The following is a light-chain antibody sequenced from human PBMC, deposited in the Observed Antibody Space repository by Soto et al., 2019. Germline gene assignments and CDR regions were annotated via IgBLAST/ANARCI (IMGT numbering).Light chain of an antibody. V-gene: IGLV2-14*01. CDR1: SSDVGGYKY. Sequence: QSALTQPASVSGSPGQSITIPCTGTSSDVGGYKYVSWYQQVPGKVPKLIIFEVHNRPSGISNRFSGSKSGNTASLTIFGLQPEDEGDYYCCSKTSTNTLVFGGGTKLTVL. CDR2: EVH. J-gene: IGLJ3*02. CDR3: CSKTSTNTLV.